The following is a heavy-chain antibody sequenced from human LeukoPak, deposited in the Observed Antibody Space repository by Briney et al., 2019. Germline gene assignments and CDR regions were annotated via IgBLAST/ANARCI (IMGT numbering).Heavy chain of an antibody. CDR3: ARSYCGGDCSEYYFDY. CDR1: GYTFTSYG. D-gene: IGHD2-21*02. V-gene: IGHV1-18*01. J-gene: IGHJ4*02. Sequence: ASVKVSCKASGYTFTSYGISWVRQAPGQGLEWMGWISAYNGNTTYAQKLQGRVTMTTDTSTSTAYMELSSLRSEDTAVYYCARSYCGGDCSEYYFDYWGQGTLVTVSS. CDR2: ISAYNGNT.